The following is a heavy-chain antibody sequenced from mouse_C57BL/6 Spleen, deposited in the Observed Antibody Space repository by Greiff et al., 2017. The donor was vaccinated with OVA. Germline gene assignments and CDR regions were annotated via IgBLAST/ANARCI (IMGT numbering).Heavy chain of an antibody. J-gene: IGHJ1*03. D-gene: IGHD1-1*01. CDR3: ARAYGSSYEGLDV. CDR2: IDPSDSYT. Sequence: QVQLQQPGAELVKPGASVKLSCKASGYTFTSYWMQWVKQRPGQGLEWIGEIDPSDSYTNYNQKFKGKATLTVDTSSSTAYMQLSSLTSEDSAVYDRARAYGSSYEGLDVWGTGTTVTVSS. CDR1: GYTFTSYW. V-gene: IGHV1-50*01.